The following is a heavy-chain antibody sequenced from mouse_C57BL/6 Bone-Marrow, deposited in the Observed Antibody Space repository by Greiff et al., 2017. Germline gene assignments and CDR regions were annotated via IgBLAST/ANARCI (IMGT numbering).Heavy chain of an antibody. V-gene: IGHV5-16*01. CDR1: GFTFSDYS. CDR2: INYDGSST. Sequence: EVQLVESEGGLVQPGSSMKLSCTASGFTFSDYSMAWVRQVPEQGLEWVANINYDGSSTYYLDSLKSRFIISRDNSKNILYLQMSSLKSEDTATDNYERDRNWDAFFDYGGQGTTLTVSS. J-gene: IGHJ2*01. CDR3: ERDRNWDAFFDY. D-gene: IGHD4-1*01.